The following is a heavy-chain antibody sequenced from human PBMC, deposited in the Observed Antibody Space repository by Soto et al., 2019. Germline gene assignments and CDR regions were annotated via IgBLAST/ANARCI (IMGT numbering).Heavy chain of an antibody. CDR1: GFTFSNSW. D-gene: IGHD7-27*01. Sequence: EVHLVESGGGFIQPGGSPRLSCAASGFTFSNSWMSWVRQAPGKGLEWVANLNQGANEKNYVDSVKGRFAVSRDNAKSTLYLQMDSLSADDTAVYYCARDPGWGALDYWGRGTLVTVSS. J-gene: IGHJ4*02. CDR3: ARDPGWGALDY. CDR2: LNQGANEK. V-gene: IGHV3-7*01.